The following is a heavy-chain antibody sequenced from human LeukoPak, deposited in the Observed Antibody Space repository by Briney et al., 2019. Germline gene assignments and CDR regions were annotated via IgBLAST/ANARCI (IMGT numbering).Heavy chain of an antibody. J-gene: IGHJ4*02. CDR3: ARGYSYSNYDGFDY. V-gene: IGHV4-61*02. CDR1: GGSISSGNNY. D-gene: IGHD4-11*01. Sequence: SETLSLTCTVSGGSISSGNNYWAWIRQPAGKGLEWIGRIYTSGSTNYNPSLKSRVTISVDTSKNQFSLKLSSVTAADTAVYYCARGYSYSNYDGFDYWGQGTLVTVSS. CDR2: IYTSGST.